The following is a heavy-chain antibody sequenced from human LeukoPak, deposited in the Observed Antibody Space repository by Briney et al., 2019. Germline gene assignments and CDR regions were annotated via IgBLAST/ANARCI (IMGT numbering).Heavy chain of an antibody. CDR1: GFTVSSNY. CDR3: AKAPRWDYGSGSRIYYYYMDV. CDR2: IYSGGST. V-gene: IGHV3-53*01. Sequence: GGSLRLSCAASGFTVSSNYMSWVRQAPGKGLEWVSVIYSGGSTYYADSVKGRFTISRDNSNNTLYLRMNSLRAEDTAVYYCAKAPRWDYGSGSRIYYYYMDVWGKGTTVTVSS. J-gene: IGHJ6*03. D-gene: IGHD3-10*01.